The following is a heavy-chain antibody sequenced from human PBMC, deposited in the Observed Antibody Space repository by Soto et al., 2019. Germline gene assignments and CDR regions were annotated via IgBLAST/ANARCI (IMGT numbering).Heavy chain of an antibody. CDR1: GGTFSSYA. CDR2: IIPIFGTA. D-gene: IGHD2-2*01. J-gene: IGHJ6*02. Sequence: SVKVSCKASGGTFSSYAISWVRQAPGQGLEWMGGIIPIFGTANYAQKFQGRVTITADESTSTAYMELSSLRSEDTAVYYCARSGYCSSTSCQYGMDVWGQGTTVTVSS. V-gene: IGHV1-69*13. CDR3: ARSGYCSSTSCQYGMDV.